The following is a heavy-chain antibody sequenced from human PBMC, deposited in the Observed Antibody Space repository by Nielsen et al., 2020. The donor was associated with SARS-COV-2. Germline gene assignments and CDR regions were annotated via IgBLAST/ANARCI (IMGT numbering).Heavy chain of an antibody. V-gene: IGHV4-61*01. D-gene: IGHD2-2*01. CDR1: GGSISSSSYY. CDR3: ARDLRYCSSTSCYGGYYGMDV. Sequence: SETLSLTCTVSGGSISSSSYYWGWIRQPPGKGLEWIGYIYYSGSTNYNPSLKSRVTISVDTSKNQFSLKLSSVTAADTAVYYCARDLRYCSSTSCYGGYYGMDVWGQGTTVTVSS. CDR2: IYYSGST. J-gene: IGHJ6*02.